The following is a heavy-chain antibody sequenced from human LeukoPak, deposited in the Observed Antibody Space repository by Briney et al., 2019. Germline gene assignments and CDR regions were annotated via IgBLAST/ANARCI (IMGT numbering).Heavy chain of an antibody. CDR3: ARDSQASYSSGWYSGDAFDI. J-gene: IGHJ3*02. CDR1: GYTFTSYD. D-gene: IGHD6-19*01. Sequence: GASVKVSCKASGYTFTSYDINWVRQAPGQGLEWMGWISAYNGNTNYAQKLQGRVTMTTDTSTSTAYMELRSLRSDDTAVYYCARDSQASYSSGWYSGDAFDIWGQGTMVTVSS. CDR2: ISAYNGNT. V-gene: IGHV1-18*01.